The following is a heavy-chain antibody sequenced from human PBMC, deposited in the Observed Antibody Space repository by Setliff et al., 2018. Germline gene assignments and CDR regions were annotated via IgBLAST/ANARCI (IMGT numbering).Heavy chain of an antibody. D-gene: IGHD3-3*01. CDR1: GDPIDSYY. J-gene: IGHJ6*02. CDR2: IFHSGST. CDR3: ARLSWNGLRYYGLDV. Sequence: PSETLSLTCSVSGDPIDSYYWSWVRQSAGRGLEWLGNIFHSGSTNYNPSLMSRVSISVDTSKNQFSLKLRSVTAADTAVYYCARLSWNGLRYYGLDVWGQGTTVTVSS. V-gene: IGHV4-59*01.